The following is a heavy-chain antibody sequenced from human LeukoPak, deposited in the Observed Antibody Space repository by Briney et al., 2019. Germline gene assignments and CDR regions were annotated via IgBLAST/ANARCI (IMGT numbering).Heavy chain of an antibody. D-gene: IGHD3-22*01. J-gene: IGHJ5*02. CDR1: GATFTGYP. CDR2: INPNTGGT. V-gene: IGHV1-2*02. Sequence: ASVKVSCKASGATFTGYPMHWVRQAPGQGLEWMGWINPNTGGTNYAQKFQGRVTMTRDTSISAAYMELSRQQSDNAPVYSCARDSRGYYNWFDPWGQGTLVTVSS. CDR3: ARDSRGYYNWFDP.